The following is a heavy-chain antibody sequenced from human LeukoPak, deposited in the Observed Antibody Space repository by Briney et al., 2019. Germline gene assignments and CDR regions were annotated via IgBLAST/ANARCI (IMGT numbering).Heavy chain of an antibody. J-gene: IGHJ4*02. CDR3: ARGQWGGYFDY. D-gene: IGHD6-19*01. Sequence: ASVKVSCRASGGTFSSYAISWVRQAPGQGLEWMGGIIPIFGTANYAQKFQGRVTITADESTSTAYMELSSLRSEDTAVYYCARGQWGGYFDYWGQGTLVIVSS. CDR1: GGTFSSYA. V-gene: IGHV1-69*13. CDR2: IIPIFGTA.